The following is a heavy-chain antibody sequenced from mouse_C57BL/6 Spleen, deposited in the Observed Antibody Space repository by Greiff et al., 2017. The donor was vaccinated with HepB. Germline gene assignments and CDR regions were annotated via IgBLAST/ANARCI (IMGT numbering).Heavy chain of an antibody. D-gene: IGHD2-5*01. J-gene: IGHJ4*01. Sequence: EVQLQQSGPELVKPGASVKISCKASGYSFTGYYMNWVKQSPEKSLEWIGEINPSTGGTTYNQKFKAKATLTVDKSSSTAYMQLKSLTSEDSAVYYCARRPTIVTPRAMDYWGQGTSVTVSS. CDR1: GYSFTGYY. CDR3: ARRPTIVTPRAMDY. CDR2: INPSTGGT. V-gene: IGHV1-42*01.